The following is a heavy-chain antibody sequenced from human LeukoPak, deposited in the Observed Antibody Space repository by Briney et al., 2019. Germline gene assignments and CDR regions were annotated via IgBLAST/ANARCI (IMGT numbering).Heavy chain of an antibody. Sequence: SVKVSCKASGGTFSSYAISWVRQAPGQGLEWMGRIIPILGIANYAQKFQGRVTITADKSTSTAYMELSSLRSEDTAVYYCAKTRSRIAVVGTSYYFDYWGQGTLVTVSS. D-gene: IGHD6-19*01. CDR3: AKTRSRIAVVGTSYYFDY. J-gene: IGHJ4*02. CDR2: IIPILGIA. CDR1: GGTFSSYA. V-gene: IGHV1-69*04.